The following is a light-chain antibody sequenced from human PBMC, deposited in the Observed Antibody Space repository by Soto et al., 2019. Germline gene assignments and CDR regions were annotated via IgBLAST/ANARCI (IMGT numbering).Light chain of an antibody. J-gene: IGLJ2*01. CDR3: SSYTSSSAPHVV. CDR1: SSDAGGYYY. V-gene: IGLV2-14*01. Sequence: QSVLTQPASVSGSPGQSITISCTGTSSDAGGYYYVSWYQHHPGKAPKLIIYEVTNRPSGVSYRFSGSKSGNTASLIISGLQAEDEADYYCSSYTSSSAPHVVFGGGTKLTGL. CDR2: EVT.